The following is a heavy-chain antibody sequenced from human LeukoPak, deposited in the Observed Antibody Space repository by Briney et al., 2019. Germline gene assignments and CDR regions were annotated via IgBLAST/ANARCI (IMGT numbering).Heavy chain of an antibody. D-gene: IGHD3-3*01. J-gene: IGHJ4*02. Sequence: ASVTVSCKASGYTFNNYGITWVRQAPGQGLEGMGWISVYNGNTNYAQKLQGRVTMTTDTSTSTAYMELRSLRSDDTAVYYCARVRWVEILEWLVYYFDYWGQGTLVTVSS. CDR3: ARVRWVEILEWLVYYFDY. CDR2: ISVYNGNT. CDR1: GYTFNNYG. V-gene: IGHV1-18*01.